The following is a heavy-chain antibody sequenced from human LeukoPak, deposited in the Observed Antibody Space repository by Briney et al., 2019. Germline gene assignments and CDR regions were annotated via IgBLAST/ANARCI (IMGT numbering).Heavy chain of an antibody. CDR2: MNPNSGNT. V-gene: IGHV1-8*01. CDR3: ARRHWNYYYYYYMDV. J-gene: IGHJ6*03. Sequence: GASVKVSCKASGYTFTSYDINWVRQATGQGLEWMGWMNPNSGNTGYAQKFQGRVTMTRNTSISTAYMELSSLRSEDTAVYYCARRHWNYYYYYYMDVWGKGTTVTVSS. D-gene: IGHD1-1*01. CDR1: GYTFTSYD.